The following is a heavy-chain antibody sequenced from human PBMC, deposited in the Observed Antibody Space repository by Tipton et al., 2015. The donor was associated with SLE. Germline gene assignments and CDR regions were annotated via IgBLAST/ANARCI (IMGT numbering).Heavy chain of an antibody. CDR1: GYTFTSYG. CDR3: ARVEIVGDFDFYYGRDV. D-gene: IGHD1-26*01. CDR2: ISAYNGNT. Sequence: QVQLVQSGAEVKKPGASVKVSCKASGYTFTSYGISWVRQAPGQGLEWMGWISAYNGNTNYAQKLQGRVNMTTGTSTSTAYMELRSLRSDDTAVYCCARVEIVGDFDFYYGRDVWGQGTTVTVTS. V-gene: IGHV1-18*01. J-gene: IGHJ6*02.